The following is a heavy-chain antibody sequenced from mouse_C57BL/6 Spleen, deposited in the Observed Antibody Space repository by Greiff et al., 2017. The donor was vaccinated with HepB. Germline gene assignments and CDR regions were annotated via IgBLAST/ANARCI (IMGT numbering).Heavy chain of an antibody. V-gene: IGHV3-6*01. D-gene: IGHD2-4*01. CDR3: ARDWYDYDPFDY. Sequence: EVKLQESGPGLVKPSQSLSLTCSVTGYSITSGYYWNWIRQFPGNKLEWMGYISYDGSNNYNPSLKNRISITRDTSKNQFFLKLNSVTTEDTATYYCARDWYDYDPFDYWGQGTTLTVSS. CDR1: GYSITSGYY. CDR2: ISYDGSN. J-gene: IGHJ2*01.